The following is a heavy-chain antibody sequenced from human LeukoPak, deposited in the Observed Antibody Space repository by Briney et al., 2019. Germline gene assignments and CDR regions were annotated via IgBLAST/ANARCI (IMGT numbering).Heavy chain of an antibody. J-gene: IGHJ3*02. D-gene: IGHD4-23*01. V-gene: IGHV3-30*02. Sequence: GGALRLSCAASGFTFSSYGMHWVRQAPGKGLGGGAFIRYDGSNKYYADSVKGRFTISRDNSKNTLYLQMNSLRAEDTAVYYCAKSYGGNFLDAFDIWGQGTMVTVSS. CDR3: AKSYGGNFLDAFDI. CDR1: GFTFSSYG. CDR2: IRYDGSNK.